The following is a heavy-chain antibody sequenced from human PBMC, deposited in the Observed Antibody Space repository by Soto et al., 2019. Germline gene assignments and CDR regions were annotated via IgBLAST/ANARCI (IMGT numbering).Heavy chain of an antibody. V-gene: IGHV4-59*08. Sequence: QVHLQQSGPGLVKPSETLSLTCTVSSGPSSSHNWGWIRQSPGRGLAWIGYVYNTGGTSYNPSLRSPVTISADTTANHISMRLSSVTDADTAIYYCVRQVLVNLHGFLDVWGQGTTVSVSS. CDR1: SGPSSSHN. CDR3: VRQVLVNLHGFLDV. CDR2: VYNTGGT. D-gene: IGHD6-6*01. J-gene: IGHJ6*02.